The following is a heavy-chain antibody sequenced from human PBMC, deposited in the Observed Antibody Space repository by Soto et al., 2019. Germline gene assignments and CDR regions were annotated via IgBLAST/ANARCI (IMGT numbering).Heavy chain of an antibody. D-gene: IGHD6-13*01. CDR1: GFTFSSYS. Sequence: GGSLRLSCEGSGFTFSSYSMNWVRQAPGKGLEWVSSISGSGSYIYYADSVKGRFTISRDNAKNSLYLQMTSLRDEDTALYYCARDRQSTPWYAADYWGQGSLVTVSS. J-gene: IGHJ4*02. CDR3: ARDRQSTPWYAADY. CDR2: ISGSGSYI. V-gene: IGHV3-21*01.